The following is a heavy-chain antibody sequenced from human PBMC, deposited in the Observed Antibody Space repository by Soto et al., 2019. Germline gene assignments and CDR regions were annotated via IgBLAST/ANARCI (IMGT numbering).Heavy chain of an antibody. V-gene: IGHV1-69*13. CDR3: ARDRSNWNFKH. J-gene: IGHJ1*01. CDR2: IIPIFGTA. CDR1: GGTFSSYA. Sequence: SVKVSCEASGGTFSSYAISWVRQAPGQGLEWMGGIIPIFGTANYAQRFQGRVTITADESTSTAYMELSSLRSEDTAVYYCARDRSNWNFKHWGQGTLVTVSS. D-gene: IGHD1-20*01.